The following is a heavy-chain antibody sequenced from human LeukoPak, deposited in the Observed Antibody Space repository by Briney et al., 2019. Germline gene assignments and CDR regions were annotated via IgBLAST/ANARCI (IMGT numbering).Heavy chain of an antibody. J-gene: IGHJ6*03. CDR3: ARDKAGTTPYYYYSMDV. Sequence: GGSLRLSCAASGFTFSSYSMNWVRQAPGKGLEWVSSISSSSSYIYYADSVKGRFTISRDNAKNPLYLQMNSLRAEDTAVYYCARDKAGTTPYYYYSMDVWGKGTTVTVSS. CDR1: GFTFSSYS. CDR2: ISSSSSYI. V-gene: IGHV3-21*01. D-gene: IGHD1-14*01.